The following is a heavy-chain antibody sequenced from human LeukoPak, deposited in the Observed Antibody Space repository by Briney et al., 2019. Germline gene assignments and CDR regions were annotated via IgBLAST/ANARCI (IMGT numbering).Heavy chain of an antibody. J-gene: IGHJ3*01. D-gene: IGHD6-19*01. CDR1: GGSVSSYY. V-gene: IGHV4-59*02. CDR3: ARVQWLPLDVFNF. Sequence: PSETLSLTCTVSGGSVSSYYWSWIRQPPGKGLEWIGCIHYSGSTDFNPSLKSRITISVDTSKNQFSLKMNSVTAADTAIYYCARVQWLPLDVFNFWGQGTMVTVSS. CDR2: IHYSGST.